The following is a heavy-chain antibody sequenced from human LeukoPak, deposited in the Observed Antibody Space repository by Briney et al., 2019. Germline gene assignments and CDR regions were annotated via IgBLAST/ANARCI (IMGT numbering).Heavy chain of an antibody. CDR2: MSPNSGDT. Sequence: ASVKVSCTTHGYVFTSYDIYWVRQAPGQGLEWMGWMSPNSGDTGYAQKFQGRVTMTRDTSTGTAYMELNRLRYDDTAIYFCARDYDSDSSWGQGTLVTVSS. CDR1: GYVFTSYD. J-gene: IGHJ4*02. V-gene: IGHV1-8*01. D-gene: IGHD3-22*01. CDR3: ARDYDSDSS.